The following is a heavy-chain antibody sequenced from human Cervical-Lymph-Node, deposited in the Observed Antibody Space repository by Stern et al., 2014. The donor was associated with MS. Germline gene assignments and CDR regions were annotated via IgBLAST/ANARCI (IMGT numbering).Heavy chain of an antibody. J-gene: IGHJ5*02. Sequence: QLQLQESGSGLVRPSQTLSLTCTVSGGSVSSGGYTWSRLRQPPGKGLEWVGYIDEDESSYYNPSLKSRATISIDRSKNQFSLRLTSMTAADTALYYCARVVRFLEWVPFDPWGQGILVTVSS. V-gene: IGHV4-30-2*01. CDR2: IDEDESS. CDR1: GGSVSSGGYT. CDR3: ARVVRFLEWVPFDP. D-gene: IGHD3-3*01.